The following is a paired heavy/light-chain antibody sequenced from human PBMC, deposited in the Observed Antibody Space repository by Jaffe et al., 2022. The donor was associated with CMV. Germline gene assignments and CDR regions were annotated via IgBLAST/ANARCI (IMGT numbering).Heavy chain of an antibody. V-gene: IGHV3-72*01. D-gene: IGHD2-15*01. Sequence: EVQLVESGGGLVQPGGSLRLSCAASGFTFSDHYMDWVRQTPGKRLEWVARIRNKVSGYTTEYAASVKGRFTVSRDDSRDSLYLQMNSLATEDTAVYYCTRHSGGGDFVDWGQGTLVTVFS. CDR1: GFTFSDHY. CDR3: TRHSGGGDFVD. CDR2: IRNKVSGYTT. J-gene: IGHJ4*02.
Light chain of an antibody. J-gene: IGKJ4*01. CDR2: KVS. V-gene: IGKV1-17*01. CDR1: QGIGND. CDR3: LQHDTFPLT. Sequence: DIQMTQSPSSLSASVGDRVTITCRASQGIGNDLDWFQQRPGRAPKRLIYKVSTLHSGVPSRFSGRRSGTEFTLTISSLQPEDFATYYCLQHDTFPLTFGGGTKVEIK.